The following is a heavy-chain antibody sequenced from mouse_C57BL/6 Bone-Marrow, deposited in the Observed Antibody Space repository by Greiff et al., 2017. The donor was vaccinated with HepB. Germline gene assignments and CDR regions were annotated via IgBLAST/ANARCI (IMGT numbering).Heavy chain of an antibody. CDR1: GYSFTGYY. Sequence: VQLQQSGPELVKPGASVKISCKASGYSFTGYYMNWVKQSPEKSLEWIGEINPSTGGTTYNQKFKAKATLTVDKSSSTAYMQLKSLTSEDSAVYYCARRSYYDYDGEAYWGQGTLVTVSA. CDR2: INPSTGGT. V-gene: IGHV1-42*01. CDR3: ARRSYYDYDGEAY. D-gene: IGHD2-4*01. J-gene: IGHJ3*01.